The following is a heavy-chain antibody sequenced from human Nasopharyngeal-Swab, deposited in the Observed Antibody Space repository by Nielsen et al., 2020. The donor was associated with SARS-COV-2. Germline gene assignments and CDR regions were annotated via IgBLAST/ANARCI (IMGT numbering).Heavy chain of an antibody. CDR1: GFIFDDYA. V-gene: IGHV3-9*01. Sequence: GGSLRLSCAASGFIFDDYAMNWVRQAPGKGLEWVSGINWNSGSPGYADSVKGRFTISRDNAKNTLYLQMNSLRPEDTALYYCAKDMGNYYGSTRMDVWGQGTTVTVSS. CDR3: AKDMGNYYGSTRMDV. CDR2: INWNSGSP. D-gene: IGHD3-10*01. J-gene: IGHJ6*02.